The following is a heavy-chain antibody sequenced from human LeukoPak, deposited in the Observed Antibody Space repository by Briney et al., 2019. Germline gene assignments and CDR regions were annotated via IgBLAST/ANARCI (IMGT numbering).Heavy chain of an antibody. CDR2: ISGRSGYI. D-gene: IGHD6-19*01. Sequence: PGGSPRLSCVPSGFFFSDPSMAWVPQAPGGGREWVAVISGRSGYIAYADSMKGRFTISRDNSENRLYLEMNSLRAEDTAVYYCARERDRGTQVADYFDNWGQGTLLTVSA. V-gene: IGHV3-21*04. CDR1: GFFFSDPS. J-gene: IGHJ4*02. CDR3: ARERDRGTQVADYFDN.